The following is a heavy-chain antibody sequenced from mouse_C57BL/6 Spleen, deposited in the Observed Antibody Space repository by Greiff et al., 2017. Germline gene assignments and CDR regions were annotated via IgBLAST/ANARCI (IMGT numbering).Heavy chain of an antibody. CDR3: ARGDYGSSFFDY. CDR1: GYTFTSYW. J-gene: IGHJ2*01. CDR2: IYPGSGST. V-gene: IGHV1-55*01. D-gene: IGHD1-1*01. Sequence: VQLQQPGAELVKPGASVKMSCKASGYTFTSYWITWVKQRPRQGLEWIGDIYPGSGSTNYNEKFKSKATLTVDTSSSTAYMQLRSLTSEDSAVYYCARGDYGSSFFDYWGQGTTLTVSS.